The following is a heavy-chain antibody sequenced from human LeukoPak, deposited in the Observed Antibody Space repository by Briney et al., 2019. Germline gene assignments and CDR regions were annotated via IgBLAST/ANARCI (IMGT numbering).Heavy chain of an antibody. CDR1: GFTFSSYA. J-gene: IGHJ6*03. CDR3: AKGNVVPAAINYYYYYMDV. V-gene: IGHV3-30-3*01. D-gene: IGHD2-2*01. CDR2: ISYDGSNK. Sequence: PGGSLRLSCAAPGFTFSSYAMHWVRQAPGKGLEWVAVISYDGSNKYYADSVKGRFTISRDNSKNTLYLQMNSLRAEDTAVYYCAKGNVVPAAINYYYYYMDVWGKGTTVTVSS.